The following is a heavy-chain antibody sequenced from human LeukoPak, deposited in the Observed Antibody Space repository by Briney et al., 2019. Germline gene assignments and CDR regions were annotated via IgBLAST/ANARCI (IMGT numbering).Heavy chain of an antibody. CDR2: IDYRGST. Sequence: SETLSLTCTVSGGSISNYYWSWIRQSPGKGLEWIGYIDYRGSTNYNPFLQGRITISLDTSDNQFSLKVTSVTAADTAVYYCARHISGYSSVDYWGQGTLVTVSS. D-gene: IGHD5-12*01. CDR3: ARHISGYSSVDY. CDR1: GGSISNYY. V-gene: IGHV4-59*08. J-gene: IGHJ4*02.